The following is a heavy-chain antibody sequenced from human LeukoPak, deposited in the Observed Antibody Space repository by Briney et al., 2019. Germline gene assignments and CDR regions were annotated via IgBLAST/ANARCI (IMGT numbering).Heavy chain of an antibody. CDR3: ARESNKGFDY. V-gene: IGHV3-20*01. Sequence: PGGSLRLSCAASGFTFSSYWMNWVRQAPGKGLEWVSGINWNGGSTGYADSVKGRFTISRDNAKNSLYLQMNSLRAEDTALYHCARESNKGFDYWGQGTLVTVSS. D-gene: IGHD4-11*01. J-gene: IGHJ4*02. CDR1: GFTFSSYW. CDR2: INWNGGST.